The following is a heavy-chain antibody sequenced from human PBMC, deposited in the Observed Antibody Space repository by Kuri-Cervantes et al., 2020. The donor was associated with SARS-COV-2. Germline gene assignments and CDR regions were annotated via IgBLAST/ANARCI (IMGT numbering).Heavy chain of an antibody. V-gene: IGHV1-69*02. D-gene: IGHD4-17*01. Sequence: SVTVSCKASGGTFSSYTISWVRQAPGQGLEWMGRIIPILGIAIYAQKFQGRVTITADKSTSTAYMELSSLRSEDTAVYYCARGINYGDYGPSYNWFDPWAREPWSPSPQ. CDR2: IIPILGIA. CDR3: ARGINYGDYGPSYNWFDP. CDR1: GGTFSSYT. J-gene: IGHJ5*02.